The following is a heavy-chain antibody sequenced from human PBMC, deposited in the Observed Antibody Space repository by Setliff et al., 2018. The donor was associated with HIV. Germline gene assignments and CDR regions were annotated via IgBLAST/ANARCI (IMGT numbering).Heavy chain of an antibody. D-gene: IGHD6-13*01. CDR3: ARAGGYSSPLGY. Sequence: SETLSLTCTVSGGSISSYYWSWIRQPPGKGLEWIGYIYYSGSTNYNPSFKSRVTISVDTSKSQFSLKLSSVTAADTAVYYCARAGGYSSPLGYWGQGTLVTVSS. CDR2: IYYSGST. CDR1: GGSISSYY. J-gene: IGHJ4*02. V-gene: IGHV4-59*01.